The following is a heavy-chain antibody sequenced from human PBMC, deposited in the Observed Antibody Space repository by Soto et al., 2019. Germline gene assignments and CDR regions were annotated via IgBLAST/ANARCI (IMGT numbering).Heavy chain of an antibody. V-gene: IGHV3-7*05. CDR3: ASLGGAIFGGFIPNSGMDV. J-gene: IGHJ6*04. Sequence: GGSLRLSCAAPGFTFSSYWMSWVRQAPGKGLEWVANIKQDGSEKYYVDSVKGRFTISRDNAKNSLYLQMNSLRAEDTAGYYCASLGGAIFGGFIPNSGMDVWGKGTRVTVS. D-gene: IGHD3-3*01. CDR1: GFTFSSYW. CDR2: IKQDGSEK.